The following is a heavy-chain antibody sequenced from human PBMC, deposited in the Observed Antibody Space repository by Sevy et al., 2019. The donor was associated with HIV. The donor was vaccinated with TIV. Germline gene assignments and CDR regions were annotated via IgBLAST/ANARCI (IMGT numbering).Heavy chain of an antibody. J-gene: IGHJ5*02. Sequence: ASVKVSCKASGYTFTSYGISWVRQAPGQGLEWMGWISAYNGNTNYAQKLQGRVTMTTDTSTSTAYMELRSLGSDDTAVYYCARVVLVRSYGSSGPGCRWFDPWGQGTLVTVSS. D-gene: IGHD6-6*01. V-gene: IGHV1-18*01. CDR3: ARVVLVRSYGSSGPGCRWFDP. CDR1: GYTFTSYG. CDR2: ISAYNGNT.